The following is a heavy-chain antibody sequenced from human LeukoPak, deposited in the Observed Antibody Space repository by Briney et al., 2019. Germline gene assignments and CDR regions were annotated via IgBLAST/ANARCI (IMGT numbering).Heavy chain of an antibody. J-gene: IGHJ4*02. CDR1: GGTFSTFG. CDR2: ISAYNGNI. Sequence: ASVKVSCKASGGTFSTFGISWVRQAPGQGLEWMGWISAYNGNINYAQKLQGRVTMTTDTSTSTAYMEVRSLRSEDTAVYYCVRDLGVDTTMIFFDYWGQGSVVTVSS. V-gene: IGHV1-18*01. D-gene: IGHD5-18*01. CDR3: VRDLGVDTTMIFFDY.